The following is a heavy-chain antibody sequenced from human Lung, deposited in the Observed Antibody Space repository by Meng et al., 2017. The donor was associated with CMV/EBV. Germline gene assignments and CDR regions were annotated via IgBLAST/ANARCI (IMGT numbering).Heavy chain of an antibody. CDR2: IYYSGST. Sequence: GPLRLSCTVSGGSVSSGSYYWSWIRQPPGKGLEWIGYIYYSGSTNYNPSLKSRVTISVDTSKNQFSLKLSSVTAADTAVYYCARDPRLCSSTSCYGYWGQGTLVTVSS. CDR3: ARDPRLCSSTSCYGY. CDR1: GGSVSSGSYY. D-gene: IGHD2-2*01. V-gene: IGHV4-61*01. J-gene: IGHJ4*02.